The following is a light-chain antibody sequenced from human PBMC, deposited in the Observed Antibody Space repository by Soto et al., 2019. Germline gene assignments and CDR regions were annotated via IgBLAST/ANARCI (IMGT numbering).Light chain of an antibody. J-gene: IGKJ4*01. CDR1: QSVFGY. CDR3: QQRSDSPPLT. CDR2: DAY. V-gene: IGKV3-11*01. Sequence: EVVLTQSPATLSLSPGDRATLSCRASQSVFGYLAWYQHKPGQAPRLLIYDAYKRATGVPARFSGSGSETDFTLIISSLEPEDFPVYYCQQRSDSPPLTFGGATKVEIK.